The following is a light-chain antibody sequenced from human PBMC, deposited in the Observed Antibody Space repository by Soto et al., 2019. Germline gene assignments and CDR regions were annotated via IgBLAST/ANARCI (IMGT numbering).Light chain of an antibody. V-gene: IGKV1-33*01. Sequence: DIQMTQSPSSLSASVGDRVTITCQASQAIGNFLNWYQQKPGKAPKLLIYDASNLETGVPSRFSGSGSGPDFTFTISSLQPEAIATYYCQQYDNLPPFTFGPGTKVDIK. CDR3: QQYDNLPPFT. CDR1: QAIGNF. CDR2: DAS. J-gene: IGKJ3*01.